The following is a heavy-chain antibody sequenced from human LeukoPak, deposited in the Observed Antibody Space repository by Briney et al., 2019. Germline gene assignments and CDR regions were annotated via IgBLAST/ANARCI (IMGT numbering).Heavy chain of an antibody. Sequence: GASVKVSCKACGYTFTSYAMNWVRQAPGQGLEWMGWINTNTGNPTYAQGFTGRFVFSLDTSVSTAYLQISSLKAEDTAVYYCARGGQLWFGELLIDCWGQGTLVTVSS. CDR1: GYTFTSYA. CDR2: INTNTGNP. J-gene: IGHJ4*02. CDR3: ARGGQLWFGELLIDC. V-gene: IGHV7-4-1*02. D-gene: IGHD3-10*01.